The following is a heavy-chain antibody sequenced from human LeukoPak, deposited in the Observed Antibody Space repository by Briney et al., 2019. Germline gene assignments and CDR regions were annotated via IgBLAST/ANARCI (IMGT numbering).Heavy chain of an antibody. CDR1: GGSISSYY. Sequence: SETLSLTCTVSGGSISSYYWSWIRQPPGKGLEWIGYIYYSGSTNYNPSLKSRVTISVDTSKNQFSLELSSVTAADTAVYYCARDLIVGATRIGAFDYWGQGTLVTVSS. CDR3: ARDLIVGATRIGAFDY. J-gene: IGHJ4*02. V-gene: IGHV4-59*01. CDR2: IYYSGST. D-gene: IGHD1-26*01.